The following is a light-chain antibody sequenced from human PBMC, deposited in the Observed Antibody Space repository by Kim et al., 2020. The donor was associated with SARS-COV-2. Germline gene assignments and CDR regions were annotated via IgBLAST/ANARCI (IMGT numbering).Light chain of an antibody. CDR2: GAA. CDR1: ETISKY. CDR3: QQSYSLPWT. V-gene: IGKV1-39*01. Sequence: SAVGDKVTITCRTSETISKYVSSYQQRSGKAPKLLISGAASLRSGVPSWFSGIGYGTYFTLSISSLQPEDFATYYCQQSYSLPWTFGPWTKVDIK. J-gene: IGKJ1*01.